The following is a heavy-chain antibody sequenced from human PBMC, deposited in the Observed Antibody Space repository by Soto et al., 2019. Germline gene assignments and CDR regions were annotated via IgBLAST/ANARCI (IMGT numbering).Heavy chain of an antibody. CDR2: ISNPAITD. CDR3: ARDLLQMLSRKHYYYHLDV. J-gene: IGHJ6*03. CDR1: GFSFSDYS. V-gene: IGHV3-11*01. D-gene: IGHD2-21*01. Sequence: QVQLVESGGDLVKPGGSLRLSCVASGFSFSDYSMTWMRQAPGGGLDFVAFISNPAITDYYPDSVKGRFTISSDNARNSVYLQMDSVRAEDAAAYYRARDLLQMLSRKHYYYHLDVWGTGTTVSFSS.